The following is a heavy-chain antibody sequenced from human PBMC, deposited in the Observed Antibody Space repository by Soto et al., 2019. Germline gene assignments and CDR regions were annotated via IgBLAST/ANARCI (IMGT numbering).Heavy chain of an antibody. V-gene: IGHV3-48*03. CDR3: ARDIDNRDYYYGLDV. Sequence: GGSLRLSCVASGFVFKNYKMNWVRQAPGKGLEWISYISNSGNTIYVADSMRGRFTISRDNAKNSLFLQMNSLRADDTAVYYCARDIDNRDYYYGLDVWGQGTTVTVSS. J-gene: IGHJ6*02. CDR1: GFVFKNYK. D-gene: IGHD1-20*01. CDR2: ISNSGNTI.